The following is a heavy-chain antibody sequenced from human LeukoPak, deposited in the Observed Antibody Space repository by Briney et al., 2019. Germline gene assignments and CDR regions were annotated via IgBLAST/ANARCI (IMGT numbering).Heavy chain of an antibody. Sequence: GASVKVSCKASGYTFTGYYMHWVRQAPGQGLEWMGWINPNSGGTNYAQKFQGRVTMTRDTSISTAYMELSSLRSEDTAVYYCARDARHRYCSSSSCYRGWLDPWGQGTPVTVSS. J-gene: IGHJ5*02. CDR2: INPNSGGT. V-gene: IGHV1-2*02. CDR1: GYTFTGYY. D-gene: IGHD2-2*01. CDR3: ARDARHRYCSSSSCYRGWLDP.